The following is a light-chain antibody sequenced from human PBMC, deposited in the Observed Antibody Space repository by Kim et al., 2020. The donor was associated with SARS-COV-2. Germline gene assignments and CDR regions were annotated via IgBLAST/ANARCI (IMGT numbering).Light chain of an antibody. CDR1: IIVSKS. CDR3: QVWDSSSDHRVV. CDR2: YDI. V-gene: IGLV3-21*04. J-gene: IGLJ2*01. Sequence: PGKTARVDYGVNIIVSKSVHWYQQRSGPAPVLVIYYDIDRPSGIPERFSGSNSGNTATLTISRVEAGDEADYYCQVWDSSSDHRVVFGGGTKVTVL.